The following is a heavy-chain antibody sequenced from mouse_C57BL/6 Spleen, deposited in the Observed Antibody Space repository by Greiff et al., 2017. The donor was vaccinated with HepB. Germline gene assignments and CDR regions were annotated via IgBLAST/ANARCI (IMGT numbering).Heavy chain of an antibody. V-gene: IGHV1-9*01. CDR2: ILPGNGST. CDR3: ARWDYGSGIYYAMDY. Sequence: VQLQQSGAELMKPGASVKLSCKATGYTFTGYWIEWVKQRPGHGLEWIGEILPGNGSTNYNEKFKGKATFTADTSSNTAYMQLSSLTTEDSAIYYCARWDYGSGIYYAMDYWGQGTSVTVSS. CDR1: GYTFTGYW. D-gene: IGHD1-1*01. J-gene: IGHJ4*01.